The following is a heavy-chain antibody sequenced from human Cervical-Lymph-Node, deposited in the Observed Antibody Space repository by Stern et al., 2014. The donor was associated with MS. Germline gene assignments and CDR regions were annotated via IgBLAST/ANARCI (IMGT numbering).Heavy chain of an antibody. V-gene: IGHV3-15*01. J-gene: IGHJ4*02. CDR3: LGTYLAY. CDR1: GFTFSDAG. CDR2: IKSKTNGETT. Sequence: EVQLVESGGGLVKPGGSLGLSCVASGFTFSDAGRSWVRQAPGKGLEWVGLIKSKTNGETTDYAAPVKGRFSISRDDSKNTVYLQMNSLKTEDTGIYYCLGTYLAYWGQGTLVAVSS.